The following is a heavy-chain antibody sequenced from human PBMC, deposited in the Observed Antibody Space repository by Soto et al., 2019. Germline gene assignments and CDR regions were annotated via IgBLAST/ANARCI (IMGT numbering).Heavy chain of an antibody. D-gene: IGHD7-27*01. V-gene: IGHV1-8*01. CDR3: ADGPGNWGFDC. J-gene: IGHJ4*02. CDR1: GYTFTSDD. CDR2: MNPNNGTT. Sequence: QVQLVQSGAEVKRPGASVKISCKASGYTFTSDDLNWVRQATGQGREWMGWMNPNNGTTAYAQKFQGRVTMSRDTARSPADMERSSLTSEDAAVDYCADGPGNWGFDCGGQGTVVTVSS.